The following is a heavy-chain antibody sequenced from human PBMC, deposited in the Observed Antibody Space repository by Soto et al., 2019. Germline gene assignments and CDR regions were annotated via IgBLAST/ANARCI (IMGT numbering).Heavy chain of an antibody. CDR2: INTDGSIT. CDR3: ARDGEGF. J-gene: IGHJ4*02. V-gene: IGHV3-74*01. D-gene: IGHD2-21*01. CDR1: GFTFSGNW. Sequence: GGSLIRSCASSGFTFSGNWMHWVRRVPGRGLVWVSRINTDGSITDYVDSVKGRFTISRDNAKNTLYLQMNSLRVEDTAVYYCARDGEGFWGQGTLVTVSS.